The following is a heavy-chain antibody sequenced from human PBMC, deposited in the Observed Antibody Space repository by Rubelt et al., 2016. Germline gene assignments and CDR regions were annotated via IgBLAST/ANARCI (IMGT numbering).Heavy chain of an antibody. D-gene: IGHD2-15*01. V-gene: IGHV5-51*03. J-gene: IGHJ5*02. CDR1: EYIFTNYW. CDR3: ARRAEGGWFHWFDP. Sequence: VQLVQSGPEVKKPGESLKISCQGSEYIFTNYWIGWVRQMPGKGLEWMGMINPDDSDTKYSPSFEGQVTFSADKSITTAYLQWTSLNASDTAMYYCARRAEGGWFHWFDPWGQGTLVTVSS. CDR2: INPDDSDT.